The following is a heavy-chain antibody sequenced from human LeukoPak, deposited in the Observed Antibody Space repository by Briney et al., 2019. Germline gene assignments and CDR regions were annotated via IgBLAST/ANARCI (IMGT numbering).Heavy chain of an antibody. D-gene: IGHD1-26*01. CDR3: ARNHPSVGATTLDY. CDR1: GGTFSSYA. CDR2: IIPILGIA. Sequence: GASVKVSCKASGGTFSSYAISWVRQAPGQGLEWMGRIIPILGIANYAQKFQGRVTITADTSTSTAYMELRSLRSDDTAVYFCARNHPSVGATTLDYWGQGTLVTVSS. V-gene: IGHV1-69*04. J-gene: IGHJ4*02.